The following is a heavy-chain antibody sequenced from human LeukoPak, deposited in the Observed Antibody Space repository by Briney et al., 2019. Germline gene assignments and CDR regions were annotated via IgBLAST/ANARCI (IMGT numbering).Heavy chain of an antibody. J-gene: IGHJ3*02. CDR2: ISGSGGSA. Sequence: PGGSLRLSCAASGFTFSSYAMSWVRQAPGKGLEWVSAISGSGGSAYYADSVKGRFTISRDNSKNTLYLQMNSLRAEDTAVYYCAKRANYGSGSYYFGAFDIWGQGTMVTVSS. CDR1: GFTFSSYA. CDR3: AKRANYGSGSYYFGAFDI. D-gene: IGHD3-10*01. V-gene: IGHV3-23*01.